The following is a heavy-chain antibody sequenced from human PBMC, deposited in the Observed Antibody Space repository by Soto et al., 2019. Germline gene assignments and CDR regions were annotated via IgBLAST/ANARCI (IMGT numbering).Heavy chain of an antibody. J-gene: IGHJ4*02. Sequence: QVQLQQWGAGLLKPSETLSLTCAVYGGSFSGYYWSWIRQPPGKGLEWIGEINHSGSTNYNPSLKSRVTISVDTSKNQFSLKLSSVTAAXXXVYXXXRAXXRXXXXXXXXXGRDYWGQGTLVTVSS. CDR1: GGSFSGYY. CDR3: XRAXXRXXXXXXXXXGRDY. D-gene: IGHD1-26*01. V-gene: IGHV4-34*01. CDR2: INHSGST.